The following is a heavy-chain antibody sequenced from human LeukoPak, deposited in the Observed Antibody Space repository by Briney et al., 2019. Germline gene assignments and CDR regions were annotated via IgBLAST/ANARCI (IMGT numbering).Heavy chain of an antibody. CDR2: ISSGGTT. CDR1: GFTASSNY. CDR3: ARDPSPVYYASGSSKYYYYGMDV. D-gene: IGHD3-10*01. V-gene: IGHV3-66*01. Sequence: PGGSLRLSCAASGFTASSNYMNWVRQAPGKGLEWVSLISSGGTTYYTDSVKGRFTISRDNSKSTLYLQMNSLRAEDTAVYYCARDPSPVYYASGSSKYYYYGMDVWGPGTTVTVSS. J-gene: IGHJ6*02.